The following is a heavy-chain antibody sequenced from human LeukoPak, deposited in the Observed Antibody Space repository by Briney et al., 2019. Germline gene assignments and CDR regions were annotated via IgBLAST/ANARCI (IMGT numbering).Heavy chain of an antibody. D-gene: IGHD3-3*01. CDR3: AKGLPGSGYYYFDY. CDR2: ISGSGGST. CDR1: GFTVSSYV. V-gene: IGHV3-23*01. J-gene: IGHJ4*02. Sequence: GGSLRLSCAASGFTVSSYVMSWVRQAPGKWLEWVSAISGSGGSTYYADSVKGRLTISRDNSKNTLYLQMNSLRAEDTAVYYCAKGLPGSGYYYFDYWGQGTLVTVSS.